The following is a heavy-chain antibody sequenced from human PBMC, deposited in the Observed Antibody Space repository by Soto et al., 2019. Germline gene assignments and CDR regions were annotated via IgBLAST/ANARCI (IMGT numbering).Heavy chain of an antibody. J-gene: IGHJ5*02. CDR3: ARRPTARAA. D-gene: IGHD1-1*01. Sequence: EAQMLESGGGSVQPGGSLRLSCAASGFTFSTYAVAWVRQSPGKGLEWVSSISASGGDTWYADSVKGRFTISRDNSKITLYLQMNSLRAEDTAVYYCARRPTARAAWGQGTLFTVSS. CDR1: GFTFSTYA. CDR2: ISASGGDT. V-gene: IGHV3-23*01.